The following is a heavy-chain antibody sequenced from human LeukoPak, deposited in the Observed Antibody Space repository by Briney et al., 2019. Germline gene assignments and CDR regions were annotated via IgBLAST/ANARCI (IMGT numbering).Heavy chain of an antibody. J-gene: IGHJ4*02. V-gene: IGHV4-38-2*01. Sequence: SETLSLTCAVSGYSIISGHYWGWIRQPPGKGLDWIGSMYHSGSTYHNPSLKSRVTISVDTSKNQFSLNLSSVTAADTAVYYCARVRYIYGYDFDYWGQGRLVTVSS. CDR1: GYSIISGHY. CDR2: MYHSGST. D-gene: IGHD5-18*01. CDR3: ARVRYIYGYDFDY.